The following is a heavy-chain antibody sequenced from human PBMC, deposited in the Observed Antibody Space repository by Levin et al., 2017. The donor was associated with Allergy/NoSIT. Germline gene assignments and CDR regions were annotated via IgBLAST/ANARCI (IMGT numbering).Heavy chain of an antibody. CDR3: AKDEAAAGFYYYYGMDV. J-gene: IGHJ6*02. Sequence: RPGGSLRLSCAASGFSFSYYGIHWVRQAPGKGLEWVAFISYDGDKQNYVDSVKGRFTISRDNSNNTVFLQMNSLRSEDTAVYYCAKDEAAAGFYYYYGMDVWGQGTTVTVSS. V-gene: IGHV3-30*18. CDR1: GFSFSYYG. CDR2: ISYDGDKQ. D-gene: IGHD6-13*01.